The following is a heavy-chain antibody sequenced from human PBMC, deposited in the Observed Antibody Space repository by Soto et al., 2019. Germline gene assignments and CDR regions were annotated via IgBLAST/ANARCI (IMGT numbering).Heavy chain of an antibody. CDR3: AKATRGQCICAHCYAFDF. V-gene: IGHV3-23*01. CDR2: VIGTGIDT. J-gene: IGHJ4*02. Sequence: EVQLLESGGGLVQPGGSLRLSCAASGFTFTNYAMNWVRHSPGKGLEWVASVIGTGIDTYHAASVKGRFTISRDNSRNTMYLEMNRLRAEDTAMYHCAKATRGQCICAHCYAFDFVGQGILVTVS. CDR1: GFTFTNYA. D-gene: IGHD2-15*01.